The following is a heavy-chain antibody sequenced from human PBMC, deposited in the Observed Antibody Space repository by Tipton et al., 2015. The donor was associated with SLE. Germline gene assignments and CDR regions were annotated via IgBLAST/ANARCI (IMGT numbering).Heavy chain of an antibody. Sequence: LRLSCTVSGGSISSGGYYWSWIRQHPGKRLEWIGYIYYSGSTYYNPSLKSRVTISVDTSKNQFFLRLRSVTAADTALYYCARSGYSSGWYRGRFDIWGHGTMVTVSS. CDR3: ARSGYSSGWYRGRFDI. CDR1: GGSISSGGYY. D-gene: IGHD6-19*01. J-gene: IGHJ3*02. CDR2: IYYSGST. V-gene: IGHV4-31*02.